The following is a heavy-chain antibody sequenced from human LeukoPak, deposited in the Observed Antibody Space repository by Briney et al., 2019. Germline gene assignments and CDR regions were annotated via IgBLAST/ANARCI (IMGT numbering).Heavy chain of an antibody. CDR1: GFTFSSYS. Sequence: GGSLRLSCAASGFTFSSYSMNWVRQAPGKGLEWVSSISSSSSYIHYADSVKGRFTISRDNAKNSLYLQMNSLRAEDTAVYYCARDSPMTTLPTDAFDIWGQGTMVTVSS. CDR2: ISSSSSYI. J-gene: IGHJ3*02. CDR3: ARDSPMTTLPTDAFDI. D-gene: IGHD4-11*01. V-gene: IGHV3-21*01.